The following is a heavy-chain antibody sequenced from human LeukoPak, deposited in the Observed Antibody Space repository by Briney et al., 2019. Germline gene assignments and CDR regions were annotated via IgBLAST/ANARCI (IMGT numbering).Heavy chain of an antibody. J-gene: IGHJ4*02. Sequence: GGSLSLSCAASGFTFSRYAMTWVRQVPGKGLEWVSLISGSADTTYYAESVKGRFTISRDDAKNTLYLHMNSLRAEDTAVYYCARSMAAADYWGQGTLVTVSS. CDR3: ARSMAAADY. D-gene: IGHD6-13*01. V-gene: IGHV3-23*01. CDR2: ISGSADTT. CDR1: GFTFSRYA.